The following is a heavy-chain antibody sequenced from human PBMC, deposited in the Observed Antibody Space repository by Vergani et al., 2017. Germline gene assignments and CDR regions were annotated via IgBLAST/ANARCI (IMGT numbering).Heavy chain of an antibody. CDR3: ARAKRGRLAVCATDS. Sequence: QEQLVQSGSELKKPGASVKVSCKASGYSFNNCAIHWVRQAPGQGLEWMGWINTTTGKPTYARAFTGRFVFSLYTSISTAYLQIGSLKAEDTAVYFCARAKRGRLAVCATDSWGQGTLLTVSS. CDR2: INTTTGKP. J-gene: IGHJ4*02. D-gene: IGHD6-19*01. V-gene: IGHV7-4-1*01. CDR1: GYSFNNCA.